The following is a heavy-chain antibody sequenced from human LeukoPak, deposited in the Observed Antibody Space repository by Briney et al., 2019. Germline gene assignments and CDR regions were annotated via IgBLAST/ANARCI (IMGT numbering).Heavy chain of an antibody. CDR1: GFTFSSYW. D-gene: IGHD2/OR15-2a*01. CDR2: IKQDGSEK. CDR3: ARNRALYYYGMDV. J-gene: IGHJ6*02. V-gene: IGHV3-7*01. Sequence: PGGSLRLSCAASGFTFSSYWMSWVRQAPGKGLEWVANIKQDGSEKYYVDFVKGRFTISRDNAKNSLYLQMNSLRAEDTAVYYCARNRALYYYGMDVWGQGTTVTVSS.